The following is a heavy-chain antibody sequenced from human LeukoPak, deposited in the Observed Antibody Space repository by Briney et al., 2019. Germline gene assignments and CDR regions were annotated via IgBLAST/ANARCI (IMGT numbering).Heavy chain of an antibody. V-gene: IGHV3-30-3*01. CDR3: ARVAIDGNCYQSDY. CDR2: ISYDGTDK. J-gene: IGHJ4*02. D-gene: IGHD2-15*01. Sequence: QPGRSLRLSCAASGFTFTNYAMHWVRQAPGKGLEWVALISYDGTDKYYANSVKGRFTISRDNSDNTLYLQVNSLRAEDTAVYYCARVAIDGNCYQSDYWGQGALVTVSS. CDR1: GFTFTNYA.